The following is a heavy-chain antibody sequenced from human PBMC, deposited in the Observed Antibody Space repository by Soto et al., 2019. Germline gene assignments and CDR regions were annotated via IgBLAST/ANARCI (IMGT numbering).Heavy chain of an antibody. D-gene: IGHD3-9*01. Sequence: PSETLSLICTVSGGSISSYHWSWIRQPPGKGLEWIGYIYYSGSTNYNPSLKSRVTISVDTSKNQFSLKLSSVTAADTAVYYCARRNYDILTGYYNAFDYWGQGTLVTVSS. CDR1: GGSISSYH. V-gene: IGHV4-59*08. CDR3: ARRNYDILTGYYNAFDY. CDR2: IYYSGST. J-gene: IGHJ4*02.